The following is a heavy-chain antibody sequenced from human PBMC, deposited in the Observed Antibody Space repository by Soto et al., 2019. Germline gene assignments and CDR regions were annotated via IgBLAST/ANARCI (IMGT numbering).Heavy chain of an antibody. CDR3: ARYTTSNSWSGAGMDV. J-gene: IGHJ6*02. D-gene: IGHD6-13*01. CDR2: ISPDNGHT. Sequence: GASVKVSCKASGYTFTSHRITWVRQAPGQGLEWMGWISPDNGHTNYAQNLQGRVAMTTDTSTGTAYMELRSLRSDDTAVYYCARYTTSNSWSGAGMDVWGQGTTVTVSS. CDR1: GYTFTSHR. V-gene: IGHV1-18*04.